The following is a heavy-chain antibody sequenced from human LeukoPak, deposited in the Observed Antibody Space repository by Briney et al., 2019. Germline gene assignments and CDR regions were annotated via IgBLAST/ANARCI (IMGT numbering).Heavy chain of an antibody. CDR3: AKERGHVLRFLEWLGYFDY. CDR2: ISGSGGST. CDR1: GFAFSSYA. D-gene: IGHD3-3*01. Sequence: GGSLRLSCAASGFAFSSYAMSWVRQAPGKGLEWVSAISGSGGSTYYADSVKGRFTISRDNSKNTLYLQMNSLRAEDTAVYYCAKERGHVLRFLEWLGYFDYWGQGTLVTVSS. J-gene: IGHJ4*02. V-gene: IGHV3-23*01.